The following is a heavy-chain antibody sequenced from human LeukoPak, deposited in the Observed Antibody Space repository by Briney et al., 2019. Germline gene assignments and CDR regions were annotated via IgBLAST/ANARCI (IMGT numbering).Heavy chain of an antibody. CDR2: ISYDGSNK. Sequence: GGTLRLSCAASGFTFSSYAMHWVRQAPGKGLEWVAVISYDGSNKYYADSVKGRFTISRDNSKNTLYPQMNSLRAEDTAAYYCARGASGLWSPFDYWGQGTMVTVSS. D-gene: IGHD5-18*01. CDR3: ARGASGLWSPFDY. V-gene: IGHV3-30-3*01. J-gene: IGHJ4*02. CDR1: GFTFSSYA.